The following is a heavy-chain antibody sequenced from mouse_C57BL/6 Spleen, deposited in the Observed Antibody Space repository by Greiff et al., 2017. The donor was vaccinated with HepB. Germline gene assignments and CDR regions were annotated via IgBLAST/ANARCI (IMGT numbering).Heavy chain of an antibody. Sequence: QVQLKQPGTELVKPGASVKLSCKASGYTFTSYWMHWVKQRPGQGLEWIGNINPSNGGTNYNEKFKSKATLTVDKSSSTAYMQLSSLTSEDSAVYYCARCDYGNYVLFAYWGQGTLVTVSA. CDR2: INPSNGGT. CDR3: ARCDYGNYVLFAY. V-gene: IGHV1-53*01. CDR1: GYTFTSYW. J-gene: IGHJ3*01. D-gene: IGHD2-1*01.